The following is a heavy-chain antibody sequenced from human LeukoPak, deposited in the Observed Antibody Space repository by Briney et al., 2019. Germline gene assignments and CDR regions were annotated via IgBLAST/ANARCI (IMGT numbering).Heavy chain of an antibody. V-gene: IGHV4-34*01. J-gene: IGHJ6*03. D-gene: IGHD1-1*01. Sequence: SETLSLTCAVYGGSFSGYYWSWIRQPPGKGLEWIGEINHSGSTNYNPSLKSRVTISVDTSKNQFSLKVGSVTAADTAVYYCARVSWFPGTSYYYMDVWGKGTTVTVSS. CDR3: ARVSWFPGTSYYYMDV. CDR2: INHSGST. CDR1: GGSFSGYY.